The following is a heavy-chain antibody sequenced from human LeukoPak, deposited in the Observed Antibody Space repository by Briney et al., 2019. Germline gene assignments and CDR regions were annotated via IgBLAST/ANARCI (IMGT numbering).Heavy chain of an antibody. CDR3: ARDGGYYDSSGYYY. Sequence: SQTLSLTCAVSGGSISSGGYSWSWIRQPPGKGLEWIGYIYHSGSTYYNPSHKSRVTISVDRSKNQFSLKLSSVTAADTAVYYCARDGGYYDSSGYYYWGQGTLVTVSA. D-gene: IGHD3-22*01. CDR2: IYHSGST. V-gene: IGHV4-30-2*01. J-gene: IGHJ4*02. CDR1: GGSISSGGYS.